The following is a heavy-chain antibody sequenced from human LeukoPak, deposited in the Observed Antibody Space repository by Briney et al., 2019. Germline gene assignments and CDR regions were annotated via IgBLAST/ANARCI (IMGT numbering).Heavy chain of an antibody. CDR3: ARGPVALPNDRLSLFFDF. J-gene: IGHJ5*01. CDR2: VKYDGDT. CDR1: GASFNTYY. V-gene: IGHV4-34*01. D-gene: IGHD2-8*01. Sequence: PSETLSLTCAVYGASFNTYYWTWIRQSPDKGLEWIGEVKYDGDTNVNPSLRSRVVMSVDASKNQFSLKMTSVTAADTAIYFCARGPVALPNDRLSLFFDFWGQGTLVTVSS.